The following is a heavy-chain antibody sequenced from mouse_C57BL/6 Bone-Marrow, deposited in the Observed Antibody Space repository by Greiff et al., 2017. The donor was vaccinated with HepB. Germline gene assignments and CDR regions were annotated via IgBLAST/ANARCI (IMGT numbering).Heavy chain of an antibody. CDR1: GYAFSSSW. Sequence: VQLKESGPELVKPGASVKISCKASGYAFSSSWMNWVKQRPGKGLEWIGRIYPGDGDTNYNGKFKGKATLTADKSSSTAYMQLSSLTSEDSAVYFCARNLQATAYWGQGTLVTVSA. J-gene: IGHJ3*01. CDR3: ARNLQATAY. CDR2: IYPGDGDT. V-gene: IGHV1-82*01. D-gene: IGHD6-1*01.